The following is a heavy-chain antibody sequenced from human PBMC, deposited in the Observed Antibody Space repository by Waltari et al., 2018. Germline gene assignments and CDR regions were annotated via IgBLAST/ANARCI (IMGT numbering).Heavy chain of an antibody. CDR2: FDPEDGET. V-gene: IGHV1-24*01. D-gene: IGHD1-7*01. Sequence: QVQLVQSGAEVKKPGASVKVSCKVSGYTLNELSMHWVRQPPGKGLEWMGGFDPEDGETIDAQKFQGRVTMTEDTSTDTAYMELSSLRSEDTAVYYCATFPWNYGSNAFDIWGQGTMVTVSS. J-gene: IGHJ3*02. CDR3: ATFPWNYGSNAFDI. CDR1: GYTLNELS.